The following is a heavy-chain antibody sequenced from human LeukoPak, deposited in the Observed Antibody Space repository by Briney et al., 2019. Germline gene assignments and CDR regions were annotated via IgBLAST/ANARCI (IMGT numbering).Heavy chain of an antibody. J-gene: IGHJ6*03. Sequence: SETLSLTCTVSSGSISTSNYYWGWVRQPPGKALEWIGNIFYSGSTYYSPSLKSRVTISLDTSRNQFSLKLSSVTAADTAVYYCAKLRFLERPTTYYMDVWGKGTTVTVSS. CDR1: SGSISTSNYY. V-gene: IGHV4-39*07. CDR2: IFYSGST. CDR3: AKLRFLERPTTYYMDV. D-gene: IGHD3-3*01.